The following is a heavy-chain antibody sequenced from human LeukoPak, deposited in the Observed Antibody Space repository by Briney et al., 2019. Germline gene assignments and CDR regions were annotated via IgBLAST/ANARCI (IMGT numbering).Heavy chain of an antibody. CDR2: INHSGST. CDR3: TITTGTTLGLMDY. D-gene: IGHD1-1*01. V-gene: IGHV4-34*01. Sequence: SGTLSLTRAVYGGSFSGYYWRWIRQPPGKGLEWIGEINHSGSTNYNPSLKSRVTISVDTSKNQLSLKMSSVTAADTAVYYCTITTGTTLGLMDYWGQGTLVTVSS. J-gene: IGHJ4*02. CDR1: GGSFSGYY.